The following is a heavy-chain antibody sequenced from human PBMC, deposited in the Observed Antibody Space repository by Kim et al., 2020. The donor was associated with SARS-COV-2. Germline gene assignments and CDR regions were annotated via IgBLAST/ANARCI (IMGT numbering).Heavy chain of an antibody. CDR3: AREVWGPSGWSGEYYFDY. Sequence: ASVKVSCKASGYTFTGYYMHWVRQAPGQGLEWMGWINPNSGGTNYAQKFQGWVTMTRDTSISTAYMELSRLRSDDTAVYYCAREVWGPSGWSGEYYFDYWGQGTLVTVSS. V-gene: IGHV1-2*04. D-gene: IGHD6-19*01. CDR1: GYTFTGYY. J-gene: IGHJ4*02. CDR2: INPNSGGT.